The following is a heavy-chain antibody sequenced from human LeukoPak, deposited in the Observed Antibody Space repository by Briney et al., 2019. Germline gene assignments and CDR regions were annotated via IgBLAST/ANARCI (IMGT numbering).Heavy chain of an antibody. V-gene: IGHV4-30-2*01. Sequence: SETLSLTCAVSGGSISSGGYSWSWIRQPPGKGLEWIGYIYHSGSTYYNPSLKSRVTMSVDRSKNQFSLKLSSVTAADTAVYYCARSAYDILTGYYRYFDYWGQGTLVTVSS. J-gene: IGHJ4*02. CDR2: IYHSGST. CDR3: ARSAYDILTGYYRYFDY. D-gene: IGHD3-9*01. CDR1: GGSISSGGYS.